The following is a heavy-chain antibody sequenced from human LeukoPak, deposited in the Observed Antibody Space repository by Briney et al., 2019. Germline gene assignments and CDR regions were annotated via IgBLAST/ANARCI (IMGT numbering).Heavy chain of an antibody. J-gene: IGHJ4*02. CDR1: GFTFINAW. D-gene: IGHD5-18*01. V-gene: IGHV3-30*18. CDR2: ISYDGSNK. Sequence: GGSLRLSCAASGFTFINAWMTWVRQAPGKGLEWVAVISYDGSNKYYADSVKGRFTISRDNSKNTLYLQMNSLRAEDTAVYYCAKDDSQLWSLADYWGQGTLVTVSS. CDR3: AKDDSQLWSLADY.